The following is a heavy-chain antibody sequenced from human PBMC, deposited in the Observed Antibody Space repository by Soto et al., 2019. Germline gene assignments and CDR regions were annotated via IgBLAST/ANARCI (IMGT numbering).Heavy chain of an antibody. Sequence: SETLSLTCAVYGGSFSGYYWSWIRQPPGKGLEWIGEINHSGSTNYNPSLKSRVTISVDTSKNQFSLKLSSVTAADTAVYYCARKVGGYCSSTSCHQKGNWFDPWGQGTLVTVSS. J-gene: IGHJ5*02. CDR2: INHSGST. CDR1: GGSFSGYY. V-gene: IGHV4-34*01. CDR3: ARKVGGYCSSTSCHQKGNWFDP. D-gene: IGHD2-2*01.